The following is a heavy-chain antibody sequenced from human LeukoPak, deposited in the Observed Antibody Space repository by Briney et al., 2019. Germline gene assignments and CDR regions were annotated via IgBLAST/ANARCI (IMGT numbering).Heavy chain of an antibody. CDR3: ARDHIVVVPAAKDYYYYVMDV. Sequence: PGGSLRLSCAASGFTFSSYAMHWVRQAPGKGLEYVSAISSNGGSTYYANSVKGRFTISRDNSKNTLYLQMGSLRAEDMAVYYCARDHIVVVPAAKDYYYYVMDVWGQGTTVTVSS. CDR2: ISSNGGST. J-gene: IGHJ6*02. CDR1: GFTFSSYA. D-gene: IGHD2-2*01. V-gene: IGHV3-64*01.